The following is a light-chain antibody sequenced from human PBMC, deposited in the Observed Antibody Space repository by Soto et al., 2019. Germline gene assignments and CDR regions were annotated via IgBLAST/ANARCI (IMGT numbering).Light chain of an antibody. J-gene: IGKJ5*01. Sequence: DIQMTQSPSSLSASVGDRVTITCRASQAISKWLAWYQQKPEKAPKXLIYAASSLQSGVPSRFSGSGSGTDLTITITNLQPEDFETYYCQQYDRFPITFGQGTRLEIK. CDR2: AAS. V-gene: IGKV1D-16*01. CDR3: QQYDRFPIT. CDR1: QAISKW.